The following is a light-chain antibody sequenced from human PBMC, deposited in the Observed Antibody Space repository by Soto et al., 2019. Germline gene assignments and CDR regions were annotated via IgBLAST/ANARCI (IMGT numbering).Light chain of an antibody. J-gene: IGLJ1*01. CDR1: SSDVGGYNY. CDR3: SSYTSSSRV. Sequence: QSDLTQPASVSGSPGQSITISCTGTSSDVGGYNYVSWYQQHPGKAPKLMIYDVSNRPSGVSNRFSGSKSGNTASLTISGLQAEDEADYYCSSYTSSSRVFGTGTKLTVL. CDR2: DVS. V-gene: IGLV2-14*01.